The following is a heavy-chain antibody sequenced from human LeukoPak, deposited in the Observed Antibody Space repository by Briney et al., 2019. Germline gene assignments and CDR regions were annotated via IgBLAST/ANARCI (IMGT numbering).Heavy chain of an antibody. CDR2: MNPNSGNT. J-gene: IGHJ4*02. CDR3: ARVSLGYCSGGTCYFQDH. Sequence: ASVKVSCKASGYTFTSYAMHWVRQAPGQRLEWMGWMNPNSGNTGYAQKFQGRVTMTRSTSISTAYMELSSLTSEDTAVYYCARVSLGYCSGGTCYFQDHWGQGTLVTVSS. V-gene: IGHV1-8*02. CDR1: GYTFTSYA. D-gene: IGHD2-15*01.